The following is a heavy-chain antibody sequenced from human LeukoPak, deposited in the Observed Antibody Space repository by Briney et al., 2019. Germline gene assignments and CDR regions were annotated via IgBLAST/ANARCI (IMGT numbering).Heavy chain of an antibody. CDR3: ARARYYFYGMDV. Sequence: GESLKIPCNGSRYSFTNYWISWVRHKPRKGLEWMGFIYPGDSGTTNSPSSQSQVTISADKSPRTTYLQWSSLKASHTTLYHYARARYYFYGMDVWGQGTKVTVSS. CDR1: RYSFTNYW. CDR2: IYPGDSGT. V-gene: IGHV5-51*01. J-gene: IGHJ6*02.